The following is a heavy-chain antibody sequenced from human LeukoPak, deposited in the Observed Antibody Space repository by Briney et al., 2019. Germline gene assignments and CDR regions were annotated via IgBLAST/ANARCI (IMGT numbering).Heavy chain of an antibody. J-gene: IGHJ4*02. D-gene: IGHD3-22*01. Sequence: GGSLRLSCAASGFTFSSYAMSLVRQAPGKGLEWVSAISGSGGSTYYADSVKGRFTISRDNSKNTLYLQMNSLRAEDTAVYYCASQGDYYDSSGYYYYWGQGTLVTVSS. CDR1: GFTFSSYA. CDR2: ISGSGGST. CDR3: ASQGDYYDSSGYYYY. V-gene: IGHV3-23*01.